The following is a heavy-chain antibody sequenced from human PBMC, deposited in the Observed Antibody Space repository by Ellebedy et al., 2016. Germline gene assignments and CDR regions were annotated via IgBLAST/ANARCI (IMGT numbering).Heavy chain of an antibody. J-gene: IGHJ4*02. CDR3: ATGDYGSGVDY. Sequence: GGSLRLXXAASGFTFKDYTMHWVRQAPGKGLEWVSLISWDGGSTYYADSVKGRFTISRDNSKNSLYLQMNSLRTEDTALYYCATGDYGSGVDYWGQGTLVTVSS. CDR1: GFTFKDYT. D-gene: IGHD3-10*01. CDR2: ISWDGGST. V-gene: IGHV3-43*01.